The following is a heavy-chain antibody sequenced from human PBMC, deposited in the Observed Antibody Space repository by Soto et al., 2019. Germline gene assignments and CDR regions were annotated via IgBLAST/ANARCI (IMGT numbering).Heavy chain of an antibody. Sequence: GGSLRLSCAASGFTFSSYGMHWVRQAPGKGLEWVAVISYDGSNKYYADSVKGRFTISRDNSKNTLYLQMNSLRAEDTAVYYCAKDQGRRSPHYYYYYGMDVWGQGTTLTVSS. J-gene: IGHJ6*02. CDR1: GFTFSSYG. CDR3: AKDQGRRSPHYYYYYGMDV. D-gene: IGHD3-10*01. V-gene: IGHV3-30*18. CDR2: ISYDGSNK.